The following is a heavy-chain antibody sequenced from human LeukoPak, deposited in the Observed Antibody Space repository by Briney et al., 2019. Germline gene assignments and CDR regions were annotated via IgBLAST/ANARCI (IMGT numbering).Heavy chain of an antibody. Sequence: GGSLRLSCAASGFTVSSNYMSWVRQAPGKGLEWVSVIYSGGSTYYADSVKGRFTISRDNSKNTLYLQMNSLNTEDTAVYYCTTDQPRPVMGGFDYWGQGTLVTVSS. CDR3: TTDQPRPVMGGFDY. CDR2: IYSGGST. D-gene: IGHD3-9*01. CDR1: GFTVSSNY. J-gene: IGHJ4*02. V-gene: IGHV3-53*01.